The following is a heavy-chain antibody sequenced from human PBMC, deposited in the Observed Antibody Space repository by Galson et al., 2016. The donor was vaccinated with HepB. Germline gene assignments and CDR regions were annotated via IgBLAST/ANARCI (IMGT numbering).Heavy chain of an antibody. J-gene: IGHJ4*02. CDR1: GGPMRGGTHY. CDR2: VYTSGST. D-gene: IGHD2-21*01. Sequence: TLSLTCTVSGGPMRGGTHYWTWIRQPAGKGLGWIGRVYTSGSTNPNPSLRSRFTIPVDTSKNQFFLRLNSVTAADTAIYSCVRESVVSPTLPKFDHWGQGSLVTVPS. CDR3: VRESVVSPTLPKFDH. V-gene: IGHV4-61*02.